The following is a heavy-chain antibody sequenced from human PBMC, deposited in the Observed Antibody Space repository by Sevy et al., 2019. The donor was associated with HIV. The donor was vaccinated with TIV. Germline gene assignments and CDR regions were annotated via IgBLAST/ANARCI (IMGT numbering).Heavy chain of an antibody. Sequence: ASVKVSCKVSGYTLTNLAMHWVRQGPGKGLEWIGTFDPEDGERMFAQKFQGRVTMTEDTSTDTAYMELSSLRSEDTALYYCATTKDYYENSGSRIDYWGQGTLVTVSS. J-gene: IGHJ4*02. D-gene: IGHD3-22*01. V-gene: IGHV1-24*01. CDR3: ATTKDYYENSGSRIDY. CDR1: GYTLTNLA. CDR2: FDPEDGER.